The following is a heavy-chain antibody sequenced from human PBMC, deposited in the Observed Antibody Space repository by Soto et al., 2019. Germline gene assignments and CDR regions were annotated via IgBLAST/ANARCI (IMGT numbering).Heavy chain of an antibody. Sequence: PGGSLRLSCAASGFTFSSYGMHWVRQAPGKGLEWVAVISYDGSNKYYADSVKGRFTISRDNSKNTLYLEMSSLRAEDTALYYCAKDALVGGGISAFDYWGQGILVTVSS. D-gene: IGHD2-15*01. CDR3: AKDALVGGGISAFDY. CDR2: ISYDGSNK. V-gene: IGHV3-30*18. J-gene: IGHJ4*02. CDR1: GFTFSSYG.